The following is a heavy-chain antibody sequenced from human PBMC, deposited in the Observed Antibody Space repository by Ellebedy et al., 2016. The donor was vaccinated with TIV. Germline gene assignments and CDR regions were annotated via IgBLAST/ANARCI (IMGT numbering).Heavy chain of an antibody. CDR3: ANLDYGDYGVEGSVRT. D-gene: IGHD4-17*01. Sequence: GESLKISXAGTGFIFRSYVMAWVRQPPGKGLEWVSTTSGGGGSTDYADSVRGRFAISRDNSQNTLYLQMNSLRAEDTAVYYCANLDYGDYGVEGSVRTWGQGTLVTVS. J-gene: IGHJ5*02. CDR2: TSGGGGST. CDR1: GFIFRSYV. V-gene: IGHV3-23*01.